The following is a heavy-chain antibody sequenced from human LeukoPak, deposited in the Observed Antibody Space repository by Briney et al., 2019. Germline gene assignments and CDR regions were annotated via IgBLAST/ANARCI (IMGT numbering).Heavy chain of an antibody. CDR1: GFTFNNYA. CDR2: IYYSGST. V-gene: IGHV4-38-2*02. CDR3: AREGKAIWSGLAPFYYYYMDV. Sequence: GSLRLSCAASGFTFNNYAMSWVRQPPGKGLEWIGSIYYSGSTYYNPSLKSRVTISVDTSKNQFSLKLSSVTAADTAVYYCAREGKAIWSGLAPFYYYYMDVWGKGTTVTVSS. J-gene: IGHJ6*03. D-gene: IGHD3-3*01.